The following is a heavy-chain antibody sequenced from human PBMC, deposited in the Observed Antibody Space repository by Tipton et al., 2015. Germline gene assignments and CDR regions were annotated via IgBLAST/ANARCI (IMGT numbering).Heavy chain of an antibody. D-gene: IGHD4-23*01. CDR2: IQYSGST. Sequence: TLSLTCSVSSDSISKYYWSWIRQPPGKELEWIGYIQYSGSTNYIPSLKSRVTISVDTSKTQFSLKMSSVTASDTAVYYCARARGRHGGLFDSWGQGILVTVSS. CDR3: ARARGRHGGLFDS. CDR1: SDSISKYY. J-gene: IGHJ4*02. V-gene: IGHV4-59*07.